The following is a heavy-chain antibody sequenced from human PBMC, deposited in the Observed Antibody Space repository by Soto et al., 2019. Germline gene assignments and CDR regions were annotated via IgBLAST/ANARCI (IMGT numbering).Heavy chain of an antibody. D-gene: IGHD6-13*01. J-gene: IGHJ6*02. CDR2: ISGSGRYT. Sequence: LRLSCAASGFTFNSCLMSWVRQAPGKGLEWVSLISGSGRYTDYADSVKGRFTISRDNSKNTLYLQMNSLRAEDTAVYYCAKDPPSERMQPDYGMDVWGQGTTVTVSS. CDR3: AKDPPSERMQPDYGMDV. CDR1: GFTFNSCL. V-gene: IGHV3-23*01.